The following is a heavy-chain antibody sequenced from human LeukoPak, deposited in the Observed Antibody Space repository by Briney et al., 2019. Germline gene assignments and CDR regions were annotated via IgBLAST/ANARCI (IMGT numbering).Heavy chain of an antibody. J-gene: IGHJ4*02. D-gene: IGHD3-22*01. Sequence: SETLSLTCTVSGGSISSGSYYWSWIRQPAGKGLEWIGRIYTSGSTNYNPSLRSRVTMSVDTSKNQFSLKLSSVTAADTAVYYCARGPRYYYDSSGYFDYWGQGTLVTVSS. CDR2: IYTSGST. CDR1: GGSISSGSYY. V-gene: IGHV4-61*02. CDR3: ARGPRYYYDSSGYFDY.